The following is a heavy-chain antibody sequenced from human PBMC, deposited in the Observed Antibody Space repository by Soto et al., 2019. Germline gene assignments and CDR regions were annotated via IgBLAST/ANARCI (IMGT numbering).Heavy chain of an antibody. D-gene: IGHD3-22*01. CDR2: ISGSGGTT. Sequence: GGSLRLSCTASGFTFSSYAMSWVRQAPGKGLEWVSVISGSGGTTYYADSVKGRFTISRDNSKNTLYLQMNSLRADDTAVYYCAKEDNYYDSSGYYLEYFHHWGQGTLVTVSS. J-gene: IGHJ1*01. CDR1: GFTFSSYA. V-gene: IGHV3-23*01. CDR3: AKEDNYYDSSGYYLEYFHH.